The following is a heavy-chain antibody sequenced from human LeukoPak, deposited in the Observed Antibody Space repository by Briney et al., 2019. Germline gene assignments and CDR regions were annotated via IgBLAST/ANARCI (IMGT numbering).Heavy chain of an antibody. CDR3: ARDIVPRALGAFDI. Sequence: MSLRLSCAASGFTFSSYPMHWVRQAPGKGLEWVAVISYDGTNKWYADSVQGRFAISRDNSKNTLYLQMNSLRPEDTAVYYCARDIVPRALGAFDIWGQGTMVTVSS. D-gene: IGHD2-21*01. CDR1: GFTFSSYP. J-gene: IGHJ3*02. V-gene: IGHV3-30*09. CDR2: ISYDGTNK.